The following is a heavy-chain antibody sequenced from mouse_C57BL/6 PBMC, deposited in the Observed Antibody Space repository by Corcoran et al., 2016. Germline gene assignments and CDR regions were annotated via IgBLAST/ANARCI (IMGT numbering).Heavy chain of an antibody. CDR2: IYPGSGNN. CDR3: ATHYYGSPTWFAY. J-gene: IGHJ3*01. Sequence: QVQLKQSGAELVRPGASVKLSCKASGYTFTDYYINWVKLRPGEGLEWIARIYPGSGNNYYNEKFKGKATLTAEKSSSTAYMQLSSLTSEDSAVYFCATHYYGSPTWFAYWGQGTLVTVSA. CDR1: GYTFTDYY. D-gene: IGHD1-1*01. V-gene: IGHV1-76*01.